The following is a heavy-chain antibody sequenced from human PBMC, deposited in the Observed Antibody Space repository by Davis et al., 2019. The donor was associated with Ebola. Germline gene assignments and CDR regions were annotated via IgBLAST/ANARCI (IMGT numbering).Heavy chain of an antibody. CDR1: GYTFTSYG. D-gene: IGHD2-2*01. Sequence: ASVKLSCKASGYTFTSYGISWVRQAPGQGLEWLGWISAYNGNTNYAQKLQGRVTMTTDTSTSTAYMELRSLRSDDTAVYYCAREDVVVPAAMWSRAGTARDYWGQGTLVTVSS. J-gene: IGHJ4*02. CDR2: ISAYNGNT. CDR3: AREDVVVPAAMWSRAGTARDY. V-gene: IGHV1-18*01.